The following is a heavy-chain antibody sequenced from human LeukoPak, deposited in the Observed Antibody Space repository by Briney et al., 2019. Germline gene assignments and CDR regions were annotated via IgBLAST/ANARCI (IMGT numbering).Heavy chain of an antibody. Sequence: SETLSLTCTVSGSSISNYYWGWIRQAPGKGLEWIGSIYYSGNTYYNSSLKSRVTISLDTSKNQFSLNLFSVTAADTAMYHCARHGWDYDPGTYYTFDPWGQGTLVTVSS. CDR1: GSSISNYY. CDR3: ARHGWDYDPGTYYTFDP. J-gene: IGHJ5*02. V-gene: IGHV4-39*01. CDR2: IYYSGNT. D-gene: IGHD3-10*01.